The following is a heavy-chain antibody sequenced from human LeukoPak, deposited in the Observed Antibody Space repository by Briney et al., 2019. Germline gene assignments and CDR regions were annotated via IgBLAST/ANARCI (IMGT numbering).Heavy chain of an antibody. D-gene: IGHD3-16*02. CDR1: GGSFSGYY. J-gene: IGHJ4*02. CDR2: IYYSGST. Sequence: SETLSLTCAVYGGSFSGYYWSWIRQPPGKGLEWIGYIYYSGSTNYNPSLKSRVTISVDTSKNQFSLKLSSVTAADTAVYYCARGRYYDYVWGSNRYSSTYFDNWGQGTLVTVSS. CDR3: ARGRYYDYVWGSNRYSSTYFDN. V-gene: IGHV4-59*12.